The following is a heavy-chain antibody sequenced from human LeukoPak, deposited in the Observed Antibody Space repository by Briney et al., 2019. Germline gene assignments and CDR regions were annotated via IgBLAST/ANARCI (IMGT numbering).Heavy chain of an antibody. Sequence: GASVKVSCKASGYTLNNYAMTWVPQAPGQGLEWMGWISGYSGNANYQAKFQGRVTMTTDRSTSTVYMEPRSLMSDDTAVYYCPGEVPAKYTSGSYPRALYQYMDVWGKGTTVTVS. V-gene: IGHV1-18*01. D-gene: IGHD6-19*01. J-gene: IGHJ6*03. CDR2: ISGYSGNA. CDR3: PGEVPAKYTSGSYPRALYQYMDV. CDR1: GYTLNNYA.